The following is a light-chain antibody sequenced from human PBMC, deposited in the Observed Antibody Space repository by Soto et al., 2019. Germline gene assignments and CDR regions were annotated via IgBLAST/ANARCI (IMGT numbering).Light chain of an antibody. CDR2: DGY. CDR3: ASNIRGNFEV. J-gene: IGLJ2*01. CDR1: NSDAGDYKL. Sequence: QSALTQPASVSGSPGQSITVSCTGTNSDAGDYKLVSWYQHLPGKAPKLIIYDGYKRPSGASHRFSGSKSGNTASLTISGLQAEDEAVYYCASNIRGNFEVFGGGTKLTVL. V-gene: IGLV2-23*01.